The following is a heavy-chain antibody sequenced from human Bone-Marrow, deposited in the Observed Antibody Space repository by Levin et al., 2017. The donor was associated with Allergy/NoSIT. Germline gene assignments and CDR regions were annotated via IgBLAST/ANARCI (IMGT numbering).Heavy chain of an antibody. Sequence: SETLSLTCSVSSGSLSTSTWWSWVRQSPVKGLEWIGDVFHSGITKYNPSLKSRLSISVEKSKEQWSLRLDSVTAADTAVYYCATLGFTSGWGRAFDIWGQGIMVTVSS. CDR2: VFHSGIT. D-gene: IGHD6-19*01. CDR3: ATLGFTSGWGRAFDI. J-gene: IGHJ3*02. CDR1: SGSLSTSTW. V-gene: IGHV4-4*02.